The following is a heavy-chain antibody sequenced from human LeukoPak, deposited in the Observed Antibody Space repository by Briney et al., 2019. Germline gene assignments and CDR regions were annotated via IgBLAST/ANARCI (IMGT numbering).Heavy chain of an antibody. CDR3: ARHADGYNSGFLDF. V-gene: IGHV4-59*08. CDR1: GDSIRIYY. D-gene: IGHD5-24*01. CDR2: THYSGDT. J-gene: IGHJ3*01. Sequence: SETLSLTCIVSGDSIRIYYWSWIRQSPGKGLEWIGYTHYSGDTFSNPALKSRVTISIDTPKNQFSLQLRSVNAEDTAVYFCARHADGYNSGFLDFWGPGTMVTASS.